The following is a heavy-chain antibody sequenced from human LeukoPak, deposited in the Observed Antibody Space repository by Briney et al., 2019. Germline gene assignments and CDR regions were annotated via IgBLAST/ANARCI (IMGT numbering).Heavy chain of an antibody. Sequence: GGSLRLPCAVSGFHFSVHHMRWLRQAPGKGLEWVSYISTSGSHIQYAHTERGRFNISRDDAKNSLYLKMHSLRTEDTALLVRALIGGSSCFLGCGFDYWGQGTLVTVSS. CDR1: GFHFSVHH. V-gene: IGHV3-11*01. CDR2: ISTSGSHI. CDR3: ALIGGSSCFLGCGFDY. D-gene: IGHD2-15*01. J-gene: IGHJ4*02.